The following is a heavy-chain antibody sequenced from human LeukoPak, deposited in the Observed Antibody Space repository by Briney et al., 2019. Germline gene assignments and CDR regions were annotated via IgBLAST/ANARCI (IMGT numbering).Heavy chain of an antibody. CDR1: GYTFTGHY. V-gene: IGHV1-2*02. J-gene: IGHJ4*02. D-gene: IGHD6-6*01. Sequence: ASVKVSCKASGYTFTGHYMHWVRQAPGQGLEWMGWINPNSGGTNYAQKFQGRVTMTRDTSISTAYMELSRLRSDDTAVYYCARDYEYSSSSVGLHYFDYWGQGTLVTVSS. CDR2: INPNSGGT. CDR3: ARDYEYSSSSVGLHYFDY.